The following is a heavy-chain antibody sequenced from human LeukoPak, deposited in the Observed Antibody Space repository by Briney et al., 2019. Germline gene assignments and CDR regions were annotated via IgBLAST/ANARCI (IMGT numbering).Heavy chain of an antibody. CDR1: GFTFSTYG. J-gene: IGHJ4*02. CDR2: ISYDGRNK. V-gene: IGHV3-30*18. CDR3: AKGSYDRSGYPDC. Sequence: PGRSLRLSCAASGFTFSTYGMRSVRQAPGKGLEWVAVISYDGRNKYYAESVQGRFTKSRGNSKNTMYLQMNRLRGEDTPAYYCAKGSYDRSGYPDCWGQGTLVSVSS. D-gene: IGHD3-22*01.